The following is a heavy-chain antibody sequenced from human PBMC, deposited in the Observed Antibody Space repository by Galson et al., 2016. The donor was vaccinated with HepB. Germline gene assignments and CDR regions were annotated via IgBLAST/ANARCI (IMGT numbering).Heavy chain of an antibody. CDR1: GFTFSTHA. V-gene: IGHV3-23*01. Sequence: SLRLSCAASGFTFSTHAMNWVRQAPGKGLEWLSGISDSGSSTSYADSVKGRFTISRDNSKNTLYLKMNSLRAEDTAIYYCANQQSTDGYSCLKHWGQGALVTVSS. D-gene: IGHD2-15*01. J-gene: IGHJ4*02. CDR2: ISDSGSST. CDR3: ANQQSTDGYSCLKH.